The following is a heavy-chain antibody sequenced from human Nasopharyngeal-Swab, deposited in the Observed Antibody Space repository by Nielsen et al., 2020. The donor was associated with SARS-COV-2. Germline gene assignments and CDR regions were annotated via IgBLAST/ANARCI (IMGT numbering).Heavy chain of an antibody. Sequence: WIRQPPGKGLEWIGEIIHSGSTNYNPSLKSRVTISVDTSKNQLSLKLSSVTAADTAVYYCASVGSSSWYQLWFDPWGQGTLVTVSS. V-gene: IGHV4-34*12. CDR3: ASVGSSSWYQLWFDP. D-gene: IGHD6-13*01. J-gene: IGHJ5*02. CDR2: IIHSGST.